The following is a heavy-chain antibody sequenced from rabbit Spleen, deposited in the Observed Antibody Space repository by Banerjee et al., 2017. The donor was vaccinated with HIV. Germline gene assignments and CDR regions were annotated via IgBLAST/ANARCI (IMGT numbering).Heavy chain of an antibody. V-gene: IGHV1S47*01. CDR3: VREVAARFKL. CDR2: IDPVFGST. Sequence: QEQLVETGGGLVQPGGSLTLSCKASGFDFSRYGMSWVRQAPGKGLEWIGYIDPVFGSTYYASWVNGRFSISRENTQNTVSLQMNSLTAADTATYFCVREVAARFKLWGPGTLVTVS. D-gene: IGHD4-1*01. J-gene: IGHJ4*01. CDR1: GFDFSRYG.